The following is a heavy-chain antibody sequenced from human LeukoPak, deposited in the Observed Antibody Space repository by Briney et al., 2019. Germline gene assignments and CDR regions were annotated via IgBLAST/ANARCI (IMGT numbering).Heavy chain of an antibody. CDR2: MNPNSGNT. CDR3: ARGLGYCSSTSCYSFLDDY. CDR1: GYTFTSYD. D-gene: IGHD2-2*02. V-gene: IGHV1-8*01. J-gene: IGHJ4*02. Sequence: GASVKVSCKASGYTFTSYDINWVRQATGQGLEWMGWMNPNSGNTGYAQKFQGRVTMTRDTSISTAYMELSRLRSDDTAVYYCARGLGYCSSTSCYSFLDDYWGQGTLVTVSS.